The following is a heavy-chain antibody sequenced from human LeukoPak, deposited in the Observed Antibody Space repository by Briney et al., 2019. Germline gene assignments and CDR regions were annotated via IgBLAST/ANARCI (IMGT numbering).Heavy chain of an antibody. V-gene: IGHV1-69*04. Sequence: SVKVSCKASGGTFSSYAISWVRQAPGQGLEWMGRIIPILGIANYAQKFQGRVTITADKSTSTAYMELSSLRSEDTAVYYCARSRHCSGGSCYWGTYSSNWFDPWGQGTLVTVSS. CDR2: IIPILGIA. CDR1: GGTFSSYA. CDR3: ARSRHCSGGSCYWGTYSSNWFDP. J-gene: IGHJ5*02. D-gene: IGHD2-15*01.